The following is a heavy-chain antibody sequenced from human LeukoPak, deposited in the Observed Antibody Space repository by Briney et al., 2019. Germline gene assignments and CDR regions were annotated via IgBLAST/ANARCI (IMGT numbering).Heavy chain of an antibody. J-gene: IGHJ5*02. D-gene: IGHD3-10*01. Sequence: PSETLSLTCAVSGGSISRSYWWTWVRQPPGKGLEWIGEIYHSGSTNYNPSLNSRVTIPVDKSKNQLSLELSSMTAADTAVYYCARVITMVRERWFDPWGQGILVTVSS. CDR2: IYHSGST. CDR3: ARVITMVRERWFDP. V-gene: IGHV4-4*02. CDR1: GGSISRSYW.